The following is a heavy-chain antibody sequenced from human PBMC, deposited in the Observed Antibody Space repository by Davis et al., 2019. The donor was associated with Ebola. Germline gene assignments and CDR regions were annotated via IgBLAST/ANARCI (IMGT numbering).Heavy chain of an antibody. V-gene: IGHV3-7*01. D-gene: IGHD2-2*01. CDR3: ARGVPAAMIREGDYFDY. J-gene: IGHJ4*02. CDR1: GFTFSSYW. Sequence: PGGSLRLSCAASGFTFSSYWMSWVRQAPGKGLEWVANIKQDGSEKYYVDSVKGRFTISRDNAKNSLYLQMNSLRAEDTAVYYCARGVPAAMIREGDYFDYWGQGTLVTVSS. CDR2: IKQDGSEK.